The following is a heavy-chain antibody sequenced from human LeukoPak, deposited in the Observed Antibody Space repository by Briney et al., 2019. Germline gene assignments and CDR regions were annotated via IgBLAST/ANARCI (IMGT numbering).Heavy chain of an antibody. V-gene: IGHV4-34*01. J-gene: IGHJ4*03. CDR3: ARGPTISETGYFDY. Sequence: SETLPLTCAVYGGSFTAYYWSWIRQSPGKGLQWIAEVNHRGDTNYNPSVKGRVTISVDTSKNQFSLKVTSLTAADTAVYYCARGPTISETGYFDYWGQGTLVTVSS. CDR1: GGSFTAYY. CDR2: VNHRGDT. D-gene: IGHD1-1*01.